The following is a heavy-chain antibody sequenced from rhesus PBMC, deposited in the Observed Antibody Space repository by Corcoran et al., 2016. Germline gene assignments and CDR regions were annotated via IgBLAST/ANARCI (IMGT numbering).Heavy chain of an antibody. J-gene: IGHJ4*01. V-gene: IGHV4-127*01. Sequence: QVQLQESGPGLVKPSETLSLTCAVSGYSISSGYGWSWIRQPPGKGLEWIGYIGGMSGSPNSNPSLKSRVTISKDTSKTQFSLKLSSVPAADPAVYYCARDTGVIINYWGQGVLVTVSS. D-gene: IGHD3-22*01. CDR2: IGGMSGSP. CDR3: ARDTGVIINY. CDR1: GYSISSGYG.